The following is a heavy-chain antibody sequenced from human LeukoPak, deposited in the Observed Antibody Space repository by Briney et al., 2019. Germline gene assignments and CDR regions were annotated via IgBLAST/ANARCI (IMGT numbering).Heavy chain of an antibody. J-gene: IGHJ5*02. CDR1: GYTXXGYY. V-gene: IGHV1-2*02. CDR3: ARDLGWRQQPPTVNWFDP. Sequence: GYTXXGYYXXXXXQXXXXXLXXMGXIKPNSGGTNYAQKFQGRVTMTRDTSISTAYMELSRLRSDDTAVYYCARDLGWRQQPPTVNWFDPWGQGTLVTVSS. D-gene: IGHD6-13*01. CDR2: IKPNSGGT.